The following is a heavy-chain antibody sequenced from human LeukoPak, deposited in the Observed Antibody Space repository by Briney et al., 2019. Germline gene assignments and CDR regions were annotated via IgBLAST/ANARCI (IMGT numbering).Heavy chain of an antibody. Sequence: GGSLRLSCAASGFTYSNYWMTWVRQAQGKGLQWVASIKQDGSVEYYVDSVKGRFTISRDNAKYSHYLQMNSLRVEDMAVYYCARWADDSGIYYIASWGQGTLVTVSS. D-gene: IGHD3-10*01. CDR3: ARWADDSGIYYIAS. CDR1: GFTYSNYW. V-gene: IGHV3-7*01. J-gene: IGHJ4*02. CDR2: IKQDGSVE.